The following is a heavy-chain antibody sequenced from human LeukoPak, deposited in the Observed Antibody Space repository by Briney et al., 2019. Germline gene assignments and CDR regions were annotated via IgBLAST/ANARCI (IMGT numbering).Heavy chain of an antibody. V-gene: IGHV3-23*01. D-gene: IGHD4-4*01. CDR1: GFTFSSYA. J-gene: IGHJ4*02. CDR3: AKDLGTVTGGWYYFDY. CDR2: ISGSGGST. Sequence: GGSLRLSCAASGFTFSSYAMSWVRQAPGKGLEWVSAISGSGGSTYYADSVKGRFTISRDNSKNTLYLQMNSLRAEDTAVYYCAKDLGTVTGGWYYFDYWGQGTLVTVSS.